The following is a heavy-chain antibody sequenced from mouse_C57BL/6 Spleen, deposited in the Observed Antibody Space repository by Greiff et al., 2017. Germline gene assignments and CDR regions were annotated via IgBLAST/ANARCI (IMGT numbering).Heavy chain of an antibody. CDR1: GYTFTSYW. D-gene: IGHD2-3*01. Sequence: VQLQQPGAELVKPGASVQMSCKASGYTFTSYWITWVKQRPGQGLEWIGDIYPGSGSTNYNEKFKSKATLTVDTSSSTAYMQLSSLTSEDSAVYYCARGRDDGYYAWFAYWGQGTLVTVSA. J-gene: IGHJ3*01. CDR2: IYPGSGST. CDR3: ARGRDDGYYAWFAY. V-gene: IGHV1-55*01.